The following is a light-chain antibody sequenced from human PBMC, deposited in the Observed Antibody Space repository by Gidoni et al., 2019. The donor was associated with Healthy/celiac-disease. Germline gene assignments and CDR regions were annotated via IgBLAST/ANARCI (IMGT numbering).Light chain of an antibody. CDR3: SSYAGSNTV. CDR2: EVS. Sequence: SALTQPPSASGSPGQSVTISCTGTSSDVGGYNYVSWYQQHPGKAPKLMIYEVSKRPSGVPDRFSGSKSVNTASLTVSGLQAEDEADYYCSSYAGSNTVFGGGTKLTVL. V-gene: IGLV2-8*01. J-gene: IGLJ2*01. CDR1: SSDVGGYNY.